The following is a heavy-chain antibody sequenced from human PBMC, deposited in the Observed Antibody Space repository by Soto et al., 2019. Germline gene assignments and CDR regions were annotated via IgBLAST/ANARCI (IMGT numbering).Heavy chain of an antibody. J-gene: IGHJ4*02. V-gene: IGHV1-18*01. D-gene: IGHD5-12*01. CDR2: ISSYNGNT. CDR3: TRDQSGYVGHGY. Sequence: QVQLVQSGAEVKKPGASVKVSCKASGYTFSSYGISWVRQAPGQGLEWMGWISSYNGNTNYAQKLQGRVTMTTDTSTSTAYMDLRRLRSDDTAVYYCTRDQSGYVGHGYWGQGTLVTVSS. CDR1: GYTFSSYG.